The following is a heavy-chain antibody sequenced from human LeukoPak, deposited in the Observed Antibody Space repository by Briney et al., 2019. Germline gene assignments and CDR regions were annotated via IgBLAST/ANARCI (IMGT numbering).Heavy chain of an antibody. J-gene: IGHJ4*02. Sequence: GRSLRLSCAASGFTFSSYGMHWVRQAPGKGLEWVAVISYDGSNKYYADSVKGRFTISRDNSKNTLYLQMNSLRAEDTAMYYCAKDLYGDYGGGDFDYWGQGTLVTVSS. CDR2: ISYDGSNK. CDR1: GFTFSSYG. V-gene: IGHV3-30*18. CDR3: AKDLYGDYGGGDFDY. D-gene: IGHD4-17*01.